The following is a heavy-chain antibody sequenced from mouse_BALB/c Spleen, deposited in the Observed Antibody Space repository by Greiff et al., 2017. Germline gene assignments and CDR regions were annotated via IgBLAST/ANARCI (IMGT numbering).Heavy chain of an antibody. D-gene: IGHD1-2*01. V-gene: IGHV1S29*02. J-gene: IGHJ1*01. CDR3: ARRSKGGITTATYWYFDV. CDR1: GYTFTDYN. CDR2: IYPYNGGT. Sequence: EVQLQQSGPELVKPGASVKISCKASGYTFTDYNMHWVKQSHGKSLEWIGYIYPYNGGTGYNQKFKSKATLTVDNSSSTAYMELRSLTSEDSAVYYCARRSKGGITTATYWYFDVWGAGTTVTVSS.